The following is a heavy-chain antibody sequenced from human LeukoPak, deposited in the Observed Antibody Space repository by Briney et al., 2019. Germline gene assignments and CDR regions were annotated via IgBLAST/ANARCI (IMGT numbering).Heavy chain of an antibody. V-gene: IGHV3-30-3*01. CDR3: AKDLRSCSSTSCYELGAFDI. CDR1: GVTFSSYA. Sequence: PGGSLRLSCAASGVTFSSYAMHWVRQAPGKGLEWVAVISYDGSNTYYADSVKGRFTISRDNSKNTLYLQMNSLRAEDTAVYYCAKDLRSCSSTSCYELGAFDIWGQGTMVTVSS. J-gene: IGHJ3*02. CDR2: ISYDGSNT. D-gene: IGHD2-2*01.